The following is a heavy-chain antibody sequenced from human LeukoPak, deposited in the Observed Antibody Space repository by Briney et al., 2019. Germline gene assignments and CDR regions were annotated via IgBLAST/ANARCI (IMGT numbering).Heavy chain of an antibody. J-gene: IGHJ4*02. V-gene: IGHV3-7*01. CDR1: GFTFSSYW. D-gene: IGHD6-19*01. CDR3: ARGGYSSGWYVKY. Sequence: GGSLRLSCAASGFTFSSYWMSWVRQAPWKGLEWVANIKQDGSEKYYVDSVKCRFTISRDNAKNSLYLQMNSLRAEDTAVYYCARGGYSSGWYVKYWGQGTLVTVSS. CDR2: IKQDGSEK.